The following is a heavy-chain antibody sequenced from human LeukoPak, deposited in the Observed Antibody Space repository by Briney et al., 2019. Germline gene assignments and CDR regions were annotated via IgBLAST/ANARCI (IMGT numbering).Heavy chain of an antibody. V-gene: IGHV3-74*01. CDR2: INSDGNTT. CDR3: AKDRRYSSSWTGFDY. J-gene: IGHJ4*02. D-gene: IGHD6-13*01. CDR1: GFTFSSYW. Sequence: QTGGSLRLSCAASGFTFSSYWMHWVRQAPGKGLVWVSRINSDGNTTSYADFVKGRFTISRDNSKNTLYLQMNSLRAEDTAVYYCAKDRRYSSSWTGFDYWGQGTLVTVSS.